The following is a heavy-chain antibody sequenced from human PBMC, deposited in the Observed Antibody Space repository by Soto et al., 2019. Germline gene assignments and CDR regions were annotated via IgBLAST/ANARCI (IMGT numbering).Heavy chain of an antibody. V-gene: IGHV4-59*01. CDR2: IYYSGST. Sequence: SETLSLTCTVSGGSISSYFWSWIRQPPGKGLEWIGYIYYSGSTNYNPSLKSRDTISVDTSKNQISQKLSSVTAADTDVYYCARDPKGNNWFDPWGQGTLVTVSS. CDR1: GGSISSYF. J-gene: IGHJ5*02. CDR3: ARDPKGNNWFDP.